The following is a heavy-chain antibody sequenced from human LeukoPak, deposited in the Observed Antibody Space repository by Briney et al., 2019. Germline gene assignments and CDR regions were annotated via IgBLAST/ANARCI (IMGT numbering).Heavy chain of an antibody. V-gene: IGHV1-24*01. D-gene: IGHD6-13*01. CDR2: FDPEDGET. CDR1: GYPLTELC. J-gene: IGHJ5*02. Sequence: ASVKVSCKVSGYPLTELCMQWVRQAPGKGLEWMGGFDPEDGETIYAQKFLGRVTMTEDTSTDTAYMELRSLRSEDTAVYYCAKDQYSSSCCGWFDPWGQGTLVTVSS. CDR3: AKDQYSSSCCGWFDP.